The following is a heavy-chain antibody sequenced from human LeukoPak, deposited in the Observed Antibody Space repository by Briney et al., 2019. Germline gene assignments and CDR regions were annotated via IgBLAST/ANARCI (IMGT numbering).Heavy chain of an antibody. Sequence: GGSLRLSCAASGFTFSSYNMNWVRQAPGKGLEWVSYISSSSSTIYYADSVKGRFTISRDNAKNSLYLQMNSLRDDDTAVYYCARDFAYDFWSGYLAYYYGLDVWGQGTTVAVSS. CDR3: ARDFAYDFWSGYLAYYYGLDV. V-gene: IGHV3-48*02. CDR1: GFTFSSYN. CDR2: ISSSSSTI. J-gene: IGHJ6*02. D-gene: IGHD3-3*01.